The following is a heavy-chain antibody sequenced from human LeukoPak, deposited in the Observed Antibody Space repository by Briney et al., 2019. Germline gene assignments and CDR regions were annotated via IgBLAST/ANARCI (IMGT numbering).Heavy chain of an antibody. Sequence: GEALKISRKGSGYSFTSYWIGWVRQIPGKGLEWMEIIYPGDSDTRYSPSFQGQVTISADKSISTAYLQSSSLRASDTAMYYGARQGGYWGQGTLVTVSS. J-gene: IGHJ4*02. D-gene: IGHD3-16*01. CDR2: IYPGDSDT. CDR1: GYSFTSYW. CDR3: ARQGGY. V-gene: IGHV5-51*01.